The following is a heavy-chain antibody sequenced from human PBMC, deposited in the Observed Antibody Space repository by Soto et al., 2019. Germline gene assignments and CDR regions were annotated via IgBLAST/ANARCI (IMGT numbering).Heavy chain of an antibody. CDR1: GGTFSSYA. Sequence: SVKVSCKASGGTFSSYAIRWVRQAPGQGLEWMGGIIPIFGTANYAQKFQGRVTITADESTSTAYMELSSLRSEDTAVYYCARVPPPQYSSGWHNYYSMDVWVQATTVTV. CDR3: ARVPPPQYSSGWHNYYSMDV. CDR2: IIPIFGTA. D-gene: IGHD6-19*01. J-gene: IGHJ6*01. V-gene: IGHV1-69*13.